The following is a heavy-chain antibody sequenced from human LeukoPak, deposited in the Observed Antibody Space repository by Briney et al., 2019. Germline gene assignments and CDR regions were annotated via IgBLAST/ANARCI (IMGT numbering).Heavy chain of an antibody. D-gene: IGHD4-23*01. V-gene: IGHV4-59*08. J-gene: IGHJ4*02. CDR2: VFSSGTT. CDR3: ARPIRPYGGIDY. CDR1: GDSISGYY. Sequence: PETLSLTCTVSGDSISGYYWSWIRQPPGKGLEWIGYVFSSGTTNYNPSLKGRVTLLIDTSKNQFSLKLSSVTAADTAVYYCARPIRPYGGIDYWGQGTLVTVSS.